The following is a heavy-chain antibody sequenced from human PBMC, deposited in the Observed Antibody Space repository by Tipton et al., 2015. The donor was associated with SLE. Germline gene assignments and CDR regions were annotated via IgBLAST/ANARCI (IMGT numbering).Heavy chain of an antibody. J-gene: IGHJ3*02. Sequence: TLPLTCTVSGGSISSGSYYWSWIRQPAGKGLEWIGRIYTSGSTNYNPSLKSRVTISVDTSKNQFSLKLSSVTAADTAVHYCARGFLEWLFDDAFDIWGQGTMVTVSS. CDR2: IYTSGST. CDR1: GGSISSGSYY. V-gene: IGHV4-61*02. CDR3: ARGFLEWLFDDAFDI. D-gene: IGHD3-3*01.